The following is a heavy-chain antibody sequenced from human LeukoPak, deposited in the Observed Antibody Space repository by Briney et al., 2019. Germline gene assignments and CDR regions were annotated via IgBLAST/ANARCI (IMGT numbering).Heavy chain of an antibody. CDR3: ARGVPTMVRGSRWFDP. CDR2: TYYRSKWYN. Sequence: SQTLSLTCAISGDSVSSNSAAWNWIRQSPSRGLEWLGRTYYRSKWYNDYAVSVKSRITISPDTSKNQFSLQLTSVTPEDTAVYYCARGVPTMVRGSRWFDPWGQGTLVTVSS. V-gene: IGHV6-1*01. J-gene: IGHJ5*02. D-gene: IGHD3-10*01. CDR1: GDSVSSNSAA.